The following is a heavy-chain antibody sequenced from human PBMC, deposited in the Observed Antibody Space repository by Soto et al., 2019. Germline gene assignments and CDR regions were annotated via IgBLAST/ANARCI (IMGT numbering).Heavy chain of an antibody. CDR3: ARLHPVPAAIGGVYYYYGMDV. D-gene: IGHD2-2*01. Sequence: APVKVSCKASGGTFSSYAISWVRQAPGQGLEWMGGIIPIFGTANYAQKFQGRVTITADESTSTAYMELSSLRSEDTAVYYCARLHPVPAAIGGVYYYYGMDVWGQGTTVTVSS. CDR1: GGTFSSYA. V-gene: IGHV1-69*13. J-gene: IGHJ6*02. CDR2: IIPIFGTA.